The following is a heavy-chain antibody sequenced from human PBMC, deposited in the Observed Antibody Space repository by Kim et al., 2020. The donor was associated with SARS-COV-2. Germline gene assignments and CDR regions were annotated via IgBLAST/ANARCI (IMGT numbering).Heavy chain of an antibody. D-gene: IGHD1-1*01. J-gene: IGHJ4*02. CDR3: VKGTPSIYGNLDY. CDR2: ITGSSENT. V-gene: IGHV3-23*01. Sequence: GGSLRLSCAASGFTFSTYAMTWVRQAPGKGLEWVSVITGSSENTYYADSVKGRFAISRDNSKNTLYLQMNSLRAEDTAVYYCVKGTPSIYGNLDYWGQGT. CDR1: GFTFSTYA.